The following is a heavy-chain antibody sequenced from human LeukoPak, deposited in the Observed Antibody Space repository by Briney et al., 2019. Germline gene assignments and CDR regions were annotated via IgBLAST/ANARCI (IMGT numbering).Heavy chain of an antibody. CDR1: GFTFSTYT. CDR3: AELGITMIGGV. V-gene: IGHV3-7*01. D-gene: IGHD3-10*02. J-gene: IGHJ6*04. Sequence: GGSLRLSCAASGFTFSTYTMSWVRQAPGKGLEWVANIEQDGSEVYYVGSVEGRFTISRDNAKNSLYLQMNSLRAEDTAVYYCAELGITMIGGVWGKGTTVTISS. CDR2: IEQDGSEV.